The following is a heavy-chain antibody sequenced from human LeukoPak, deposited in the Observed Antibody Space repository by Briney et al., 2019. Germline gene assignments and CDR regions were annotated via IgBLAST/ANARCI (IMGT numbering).Heavy chain of an antibody. Sequence: GGSLRLSCAASGFTFSSYGMTWVRQAPGKGLEWVSAISGSGGSTYYADSVKGRFTISRDNAKNSPYLQMNSLRAEDTAVYYCARGHRGGDAFDIWGQGTMVTVSS. CDR1: GFTFSSYG. J-gene: IGHJ3*02. CDR2: ISGSGGST. D-gene: IGHD3-16*02. V-gene: IGHV3-23*01. CDR3: ARGHRGGDAFDI.